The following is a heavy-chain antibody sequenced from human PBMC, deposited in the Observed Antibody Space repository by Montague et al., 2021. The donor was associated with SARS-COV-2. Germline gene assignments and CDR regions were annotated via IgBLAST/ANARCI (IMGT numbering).Heavy chain of an antibody. CDR3: ARIPVGSKYYFDF. CDR1: GDSVSSNIAT. D-gene: IGHD2-2*01. CDR2: TYYRSKWYN. J-gene: IGHJ4*02. Sequence: CATSGDSVSSNIATWNWIRQSPSRGLEWLGRTYYRSKWYNDYAESVKSRIAIDPDTSKHQFSLHLNSVTPEDTAVYYCARIPVGSKYYFDFWGQGTLVTVSS. V-gene: IGHV6-1*01.